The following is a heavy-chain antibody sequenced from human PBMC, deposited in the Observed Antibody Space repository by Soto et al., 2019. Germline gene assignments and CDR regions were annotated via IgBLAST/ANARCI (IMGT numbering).Heavy chain of an antibody. V-gene: IGHV4-39*01. CDR1: GVSISDTSYY. CDR3: ARQGSY. J-gene: IGHJ4*02. Sequence: QLQLQESGPGLVKPSETLSLTCNVSGVSISDTSYYWGWIRQPPGKGLEWIGTIYFNGNTFYNPSRKSRLTISVDTSTNQFSLRLTSVTASDTAVYYCARQGSYWGQGTLVAVSS. CDR2: IYFNGNT.